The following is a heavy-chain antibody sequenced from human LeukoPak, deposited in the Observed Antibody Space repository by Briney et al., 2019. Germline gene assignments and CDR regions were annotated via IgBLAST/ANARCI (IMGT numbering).Heavy chain of an antibody. CDR1: GGSISSYY. J-gene: IGHJ4*02. Sequence: SETLSLTCTVSGGSISSYYWSWIRQPAGKGLEWIGRIYTSGSTNYNPSLKSRVTMSVDTSNNQISLKLSSVTAADTAVYFCARASGDYARAYYFDYWGQGTLVTVSS. CDR2: IYTSGST. CDR3: ARASGDYARAYYFDY. D-gene: IGHD4-17*01. V-gene: IGHV4-4*07.